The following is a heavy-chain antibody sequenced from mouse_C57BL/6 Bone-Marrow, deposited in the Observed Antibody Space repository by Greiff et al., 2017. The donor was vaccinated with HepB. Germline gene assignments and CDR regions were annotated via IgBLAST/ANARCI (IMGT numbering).Heavy chain of an antibody. V-gene: IGHV1-39*01. J-gene: IGHJ2*01. D-gene: IGHD1-1*01. CDR2: INPNYGTT. CDR3: EGRYYGRYYFDY. Sequence: VQLKESGPELVKPGASVKISCKASGYSFTDYNMNWVKQSNGKSLEWIGVINPNYGTTSYTQKFKGKATLTVDQSSSTAYMQLNSLTSEDSAVYYWEGRYYGRYYFDYWGQGTTLTVSS. CDR1: GYSFTDYN.